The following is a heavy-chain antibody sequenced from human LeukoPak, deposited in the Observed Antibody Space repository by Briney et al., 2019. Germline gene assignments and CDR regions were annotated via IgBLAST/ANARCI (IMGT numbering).Heavy chain of an antibody. D-gene: IGHD3-10*01. CDR1: GFTFSRYS. J-gene: IGHJ4*02. CDR2: ISSDSSYI. V-gene: IGHV3-21*01. CDR3: ARFSGEDSEAYPFDY. Sequence: GGSLRLSCVASGFTFSRYSMNWVRQAPGKGLEWVSSISSDSSYIYYVDSLRGRFTISRDNAKDSLYLQVNSLRAEDTAMYYCARFSGEDSEAYPFDYWGRGTLVTVSS.